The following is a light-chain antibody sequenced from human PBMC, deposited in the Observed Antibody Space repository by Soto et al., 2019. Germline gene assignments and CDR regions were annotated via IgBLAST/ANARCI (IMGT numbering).Light chain of an antibody. J-gene: IGKJ3*01. Sequence: EIVWTQSPGTLSLSPGERATLSCRSSQSISSSNLAWYQQKPGQAPRLLIYGASSSATGIPDRLSGSGSGTDFSRTISRLEPEDFAVYYCQQYDSAPFTFGPGIKVDIK. CDR1: QSISSSN. CDR3: QQYDSAPFT. CDR2: GAS. V-gene: IGKV3-20*01.